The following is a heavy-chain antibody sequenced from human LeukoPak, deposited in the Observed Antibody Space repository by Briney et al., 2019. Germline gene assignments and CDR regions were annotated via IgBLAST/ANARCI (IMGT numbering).Heavy chain of an antibody. V-gene: IGHV3-7*01. CDR2: IKPDGGEK. D-gene: IGHD1-26*01. Sequence: GGSLRLSCAASGFTFSSYWMTWVRQAPGKGLEWVANIKPDGGEKYYADSVKGRFTISRDNTKNSLYLQMNSLRAEDTSIYYCARDLVVGTTDYWGQGTPVTVSS. CDR3: ARDLVVGTTDY. J-gene: IGHJ4*02. CDR1: GFTFSSYW.